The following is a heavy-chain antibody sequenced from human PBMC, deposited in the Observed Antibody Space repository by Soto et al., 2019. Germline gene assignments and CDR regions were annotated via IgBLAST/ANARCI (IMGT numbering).Heavy chain of an antibody. V-gene: IGHV1-18*01. CDR2: ISAYNGNT. CDR3: ARDGYSAAGTDYYYMDV. Sequence: ASVKVSCKASGYTFTSYGISWVRQAPGQGLEWMGWISAYNGNTNYAQKLQGRVTMTTDTSTSTAYMELRSLRSDDTAVYYCARDGYSAAGTDYYYMDVWGKGTTVTVSS. D-gene: IGHD6-13*01. J-gene: IGHJ6*03. CDR1: GYTFTSYG.